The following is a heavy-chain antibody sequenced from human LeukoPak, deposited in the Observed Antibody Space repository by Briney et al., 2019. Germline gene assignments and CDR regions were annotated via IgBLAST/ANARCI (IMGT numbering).Heavy chain of an antibody. Sequence: SETLSLTCTVSGGSISSYYWSWIRQPPGKGLEWIGYIYYSGSTNYNPSLKSRVTISVDTSKNQFSLKVSSVTAADTAVYYCASYYGSGSYYFDYWGREPWSPSPQ. CDR2: IYYSGST. CDR3: ASYYGSGSYYFDY. CDR1: GGSISSYY. V-gene: IGHV4-59*01. J-gene: IGHJ4*02. D-gene: IGHD3-10*01.